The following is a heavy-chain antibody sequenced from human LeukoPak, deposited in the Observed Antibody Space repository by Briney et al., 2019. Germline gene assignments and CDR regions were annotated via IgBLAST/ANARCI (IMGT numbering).Heavy chain of an antibody. CDR2: INHSGST. CDR1: DGSISGYY. J-gene: IGHJ5*02. CDR3: ARFRYDYVWGSYRYTANWFDP. Sequence: PSETLSLTCTVSDGSISGYYGSWIRQPPGKGLGWIGEINHSGSTNYNPSLKSRVTISVDTSKNQFSLKLSSVTAADTAVYYCARFRYDYVWGSYRYTANWFDPWGQGTLVTVSS. V-gene: IGHV4-34*01. D-gene: IGHD3-16*02.